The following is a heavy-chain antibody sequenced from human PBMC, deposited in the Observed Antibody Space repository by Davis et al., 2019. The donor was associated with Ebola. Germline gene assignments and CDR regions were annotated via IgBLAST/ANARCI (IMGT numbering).Heavy chain of an antibody. V-gene: IGHV1-46*03. J-gene: IGHJ6*02. D-gene: IGHD1-26*01. CDR2: INPSGGST. CDR1: GYTFTSYY. Sequence: ASVKVSCKASGYTFTSYYMHWVRQAPGQGLEWMGIINPSGGSTSYAQKFQGRVTMTRDTSTSTVYMELSSLRSEDTAVYYCARAVRELDGYYYGMDVWGQGTTVTVSS. CDR3: ARAVRELDGYYYGMDV.